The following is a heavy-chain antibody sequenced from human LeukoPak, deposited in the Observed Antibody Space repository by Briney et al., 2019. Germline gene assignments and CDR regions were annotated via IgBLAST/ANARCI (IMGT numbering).Heavy chain of an antibody. Sequence: GGSLRLSCAASGFTFSNYWMSWVRQPPGKGLEWLAKIKQDGSEKYYVDSVKGRFTISRDNAKNSLYLQMSSLRAEDTAVYYCARGPVYDFWSGYYTWRGFYFDYSGQGTLVTVSS. CDR1: GFTFSNYW. V-gene: IGHV3-7*01. D-gene: IGHD3-3*01. CDR2: IKQDGSEK. CDR3: ARGPVYDFWSGYYTWRGFYFDY. J-gene: IGHJ4*02.